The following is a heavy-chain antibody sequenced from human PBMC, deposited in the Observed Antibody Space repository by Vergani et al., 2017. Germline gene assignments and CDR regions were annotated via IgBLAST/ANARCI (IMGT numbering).Heavy chain of an antibody. D-gene: IGHD3-3*01. CDR3: ASLFWSGYYTGRYMDV. CDR2: VFHLGTV. V-gene: IGHV4-38-2*02. J-gene: IGHJ6*03. CDR1: GVSITRGNY. Sequence: QVQLQESGPGLLKTSETLSLTCNVSGVSITRGNYWGWVRQSPGTGLEWIASVFHLGTVYYNPSLRSRVRISIDAYNVLSLRLQSVTAADTAVYYCASLFWSGYYTGRYMDVWGKGTTVTVSS.